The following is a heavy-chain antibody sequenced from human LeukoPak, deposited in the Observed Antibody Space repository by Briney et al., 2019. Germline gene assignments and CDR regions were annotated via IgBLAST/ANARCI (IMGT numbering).Heavy chain of an antibody. Sequence: SETLSLTCTPSPCSSSRYYCTWIRQPPFKGLEPIRYIYSCGSPNYNPSLKGPVTIPVDTSNVQFSLTLSPVTAAATAVYYSAASMPAYRSRWPFDYCGPGTPVAVSS. J-gene: IGHJ4*02. D-gene: IGHD6-13*01. CDR2: IYSCGSP. CDR3: AASMPAYRSRWPFDY. CDR1: PCSSSRYY. V-gene: IGHV4-59*01.